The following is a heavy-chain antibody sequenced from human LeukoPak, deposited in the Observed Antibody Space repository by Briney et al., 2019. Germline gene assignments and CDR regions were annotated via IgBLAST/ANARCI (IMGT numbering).Heavy chain of an antibody. Sequence: SETLSLTCAIYDASFSGYYWSWIRQPPGKGLEWIGEIHPSGSPSYNPSLESRTIISVDASKNQFSLILNSVAAADTALYFCSRGGDASKAGKYWGQGALVTVSS. CDR3: SRGGDASKAGKY. J-gene: IGHJ4*02. CDR1: DASFSGYY. D-gene: IGHD3-10*01. CDR2: IHPSGSP. V-gene: IGHV4-34*01.